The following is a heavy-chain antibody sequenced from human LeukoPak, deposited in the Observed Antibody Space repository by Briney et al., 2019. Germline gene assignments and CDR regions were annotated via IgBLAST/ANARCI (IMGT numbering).Heavy chain of an antibody. CDR3: ARRHDSGYFDF. Sequence: GGSLRLSCAASGFIVSSNYMTWVRQAPGKGLEWLSVIYSGGDTYYADSVKGRFTISRDNSKNTLYLQMNSLRAGDTAVYYCARRHDSGYFDFWGQGTLVTVSP. V-gene: IGHV3-66*02. J-gene: IGHJ4*02. CDR1: GFIVSSNY. D-gene: IGHD3-22*01. CDR2: IYSGGDT.